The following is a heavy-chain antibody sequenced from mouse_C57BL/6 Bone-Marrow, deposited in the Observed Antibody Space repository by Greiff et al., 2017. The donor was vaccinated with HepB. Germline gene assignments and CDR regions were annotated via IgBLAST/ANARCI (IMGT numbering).Heavy chain of an antibody. V-gene: IGHV5-12*01. CDR3: ASPDSSGYDYAMDY. Sequence: EVKVVESGGGLVQPGGSLKLSCAASGFTFSDYYMYWVRQTPEKRLEWVAYISNGGGSTYYPDTVKGRFTISRDNAKNTLYLQMSRLKSEDTAMYYCASPDSSGYDYAMDYWGQGTSVTVSS. D-gene: IGHD3-2*02. CDR1: GFTFSDYY. J-gene: IGHJ4*01. CDR2: ISNGGGST.